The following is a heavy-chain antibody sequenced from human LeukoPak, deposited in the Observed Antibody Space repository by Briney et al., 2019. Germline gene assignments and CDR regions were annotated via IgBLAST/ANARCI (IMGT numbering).Heavy chain of an antibody. CDR1: GFTFSSYS. CDR3: ARYRGGYDWDY. D-gene: IGHD5-12*01. CDR2: ISSSSSYI. Sequence: GGSLRLSCAASGFTFSSYSMNWVRQAPGKGLEWVSSISSSSSYIYYADSVKGRFTISRDNAKNSLCLQMNSLRAEDTAVYYCARYRGGYDWDYWGQGTLVTVSS. V-gene: IGHV3-21*01. J-gene: IGHJ4*02.